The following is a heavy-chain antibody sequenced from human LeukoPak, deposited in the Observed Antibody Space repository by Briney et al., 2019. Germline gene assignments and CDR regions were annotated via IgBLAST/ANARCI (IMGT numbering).Heavy chain of an antibody. V-gene: IGHV1-18*01. CDR1: GYTFTSYG. D-gene: IGHD2-2*01. Sequence: ASVKVSCKASGYTFTSYGISWVRQAPGQGLEWMGWISAYNGNTNYAQKLQGRVTMTTDTSTSTAYMELRSLRSDDTAVYYCARDHRGLRPGIVVVPAASPFDYWGQGTLVTVSS. CDR3: ARDHRGLRPGIVVVPAASPFDY. CDR2: ISAYNGNT. J-gene: IGHJ4*02.